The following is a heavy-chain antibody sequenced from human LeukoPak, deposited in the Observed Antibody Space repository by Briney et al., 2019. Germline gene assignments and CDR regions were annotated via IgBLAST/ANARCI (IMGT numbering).Heavy chain of an antibody. CDR1: VFTFSSYA. CDR2: ITGSGGST. J-gene: IGHJ5*02. V-gene: IGHV3-23*01. D-gene: IGHD1-26*01. CDR3: AQDRFSGNYGAFDT. Sequence: GGSLRLSCAASVFTFSSYAMNWVRHVRGKGLEWVAIITGSGGSTYYADSVKGRFTISRANSKHTLYLQMNSLRAEDTAVYYCAQDRFSGNYGAFDTWGPGTLVTVSS.